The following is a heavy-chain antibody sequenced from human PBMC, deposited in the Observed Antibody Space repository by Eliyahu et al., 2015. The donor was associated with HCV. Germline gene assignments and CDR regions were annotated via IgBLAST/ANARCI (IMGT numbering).Heavy chain of an antibody. CDR2: ISHDGSST. CDR3: AREPADSSGQYCFDS. V-gene: IGHV3-30-3*01. Sequence: QAHLVXSGGGVVQPGXSLXLSXVASRFPFPDYAMHWVRQAPGKGLDWVAFISHDGSSTYYGDSVKGRFTVSRDNSKSTLYLQMDSLRREDTAVYYCAREPADSSGQYCFDSWGQGTLVTVSS. D-gene: IGHD6-19*01. CDR1: RFPFPDYA. J-gene: IGHJ4*02.